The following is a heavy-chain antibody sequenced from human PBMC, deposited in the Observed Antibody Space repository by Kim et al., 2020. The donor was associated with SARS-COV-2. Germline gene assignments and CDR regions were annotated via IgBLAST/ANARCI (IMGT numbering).Heavy chain of an antibody. D-gene: IGHD3-22*01. CDR2: ISSSSSYI. CDR1: GFTFSSYS. V-gene: IGHV3-21*01. J-gene: IGHJ4*02. Sequence: GGSLRLSCAASGFTFSSYSMNWVRQAPGKGLEWVSSISSSSSYIYYADSVKGRFTISRDNAKNSLYLQMNSLRAEDTAVYYCARVRYYYDSSGYYYMGDYWGQGTLVTVSS. CDR3: ARVRYYYDSSGYYYMGDY.